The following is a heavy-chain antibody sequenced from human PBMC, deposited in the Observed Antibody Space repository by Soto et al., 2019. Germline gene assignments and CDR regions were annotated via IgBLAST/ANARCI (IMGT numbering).Heavy chain of an antibody. CDR2: ISAYNGNT. J-gene: IGHJ4*02. D-gene: IGHD3-16*02. Sequence: QVQLVQSGAEVKKPGASVKVSCKASGYTFTSYGISWLRQAPGQGLEWMGWISAYNGNTNYAQKLQGRVTMTTDTSTSTAYMEMRSLRSDYTAVYYCASDLMITFGGVIVPCDYWGQGTLVTVSS. CDR1: GYTFTSYG. V-gene: IGHV1-18*01. CDR3: ASDLMITFGGVIVPCDY.